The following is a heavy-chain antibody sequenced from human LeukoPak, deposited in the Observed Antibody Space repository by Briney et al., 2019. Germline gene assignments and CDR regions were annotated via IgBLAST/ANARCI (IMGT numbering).Heavy chain of an antibody. V-gene: IGHV1-2*02. CDR2: INPNTGGT. CDR3: ARGRSGNSVGPGGCFDL. D-gene: IGHD5/OR15-5a*01. CDR1: GDTFIGSY. J-gene: IGHJ4*02. Sequence: ASVKVSSKTSGDTFIGSYIHWLRPAPGQGLEWMGWINPNTGGTTYAQRFHGRVTMTRDSSISTAYMELSTLRSDDTAVYSCARGRSGNSVGPGGCFDLWGQGTLVTVSS.